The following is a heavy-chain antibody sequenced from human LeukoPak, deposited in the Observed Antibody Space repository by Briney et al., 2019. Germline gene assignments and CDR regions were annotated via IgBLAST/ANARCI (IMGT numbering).Heavy chain of an antibody. Sequence: SETLSLTCTVSGGSISSYYWSWIRQPPGKGLEWIGYVYYSGSTNYNPSLKSRVTISVDTSKNQFSLKLSSVTAADTAVYYCASMYSSGWYYFDYWGQGTLVTVSS. CDR2: VYYSGST. V-gene: IGHV4-59*01. D-gene: IGHD6-19*01. CDR3: ASMYSSGWYYFDY. J-gene: IGHJ4*02. CDR1: GGSISSYY.